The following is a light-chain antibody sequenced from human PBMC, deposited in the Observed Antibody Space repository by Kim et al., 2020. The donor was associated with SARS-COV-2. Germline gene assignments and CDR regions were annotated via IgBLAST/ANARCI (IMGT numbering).Light chain of an antibody. CDR2: CAS. CDR1: QSVSNSY. J-gene: IGKJ1*01. CDR3: QQFGSSLAT. V-gene: IGKV3-20*01. Sequence: PRERAPLTCSASQSVSNSYLAWYRQRPGKDPRLLINCASYMHTGIPDRFSGSGSGTDFTFTITRLEPEDFAVYYCQQFGSSLATFGQGTKVDIK.